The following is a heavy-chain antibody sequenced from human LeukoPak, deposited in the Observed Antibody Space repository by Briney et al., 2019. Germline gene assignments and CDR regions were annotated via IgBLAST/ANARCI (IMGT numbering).Heavy chain of an antibody. CDR1: GGTFSNYV. Sequence: SVKVSCKASGGTFSNYVISWLRQAPGQGLEWMGGIIPIFGTSNYAQNFQGRVTITADESTSTAYMELSSLRSEDTAVYYCARGPYGDYGGDYYYYYMDVWGKGTTVTISS. CDR2: IIPIFGTS. D-gene: IGHD4-17*01. J-gene: IGHJ6*03. V-gene: IGHV1-69*13. CDR3: ARGPYGDYGGDYYYYYMDV.